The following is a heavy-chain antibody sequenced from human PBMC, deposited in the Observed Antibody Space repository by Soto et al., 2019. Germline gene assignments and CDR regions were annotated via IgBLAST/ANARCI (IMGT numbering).Heavy chain of an antibody. V-gene: IGHV3-7*01. CDR2: IKQDGSEK. J-gene: IGHJ4*02. Sequence: GGSLRLSCAASGFTFSSYWMSWVRQAPGKGLEWVANIKQDGSEKYYVDSVKGRFTISRDNAKNSLYLQMNSLRAEDTAVYYCARDHYYGSGSYSPDYWGQGTLVTVSS. D-gene: IGHD3-10*01. CDR1: GFTFSSYW. CDR3: ARDHYYGSGSYSPDY.